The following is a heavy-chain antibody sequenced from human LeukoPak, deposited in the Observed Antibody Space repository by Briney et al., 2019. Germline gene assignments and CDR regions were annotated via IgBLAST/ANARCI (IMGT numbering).Heavy chain of an antibody. J-gene: IGHJ5*01. CDR2: IYYSGST. Sequence: PSETLSLTCTVSGGSISSSSYYWGWVRQPPGKGLEWIGSIYYSGSTYYNPSLKSRVTISVDTSKNQVSLKLSSVTAADTAMYYCARRLRYCSGGNCYSRWFDPWGQGTLVTVS. D-gene: IGHD2-15*01. CDR3: ARRLRYCSGGNCYSRWFDP. CDR1: GGSISSSSYY. V-gene: IGHV4-39*01.